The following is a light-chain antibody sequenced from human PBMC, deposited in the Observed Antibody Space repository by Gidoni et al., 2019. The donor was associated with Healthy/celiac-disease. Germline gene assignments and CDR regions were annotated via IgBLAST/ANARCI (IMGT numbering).Light chain of an antibody. CDR3: QQYDSYPS. CDR1: QSITSW. Sequence: DIQMTQPPSTLSASVGDRVTITCRASQSITSWLAWYQQKPGKAPKLLIYKASSLESGVPSRFSGSGSGTEFTLTISSLQPDDFATYYCQQYDSYPSFGQGTKLEIQ. CDR2: KAS. J-gene: IGKJ2*01. V-gene: IGKV1-5*03.